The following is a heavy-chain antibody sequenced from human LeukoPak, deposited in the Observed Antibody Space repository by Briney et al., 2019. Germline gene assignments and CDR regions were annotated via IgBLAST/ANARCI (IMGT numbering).Heavy chain of an antibody. CDR1: GGSFSGYY. V-gene: IGHV4-31*11. Sequence: SETLSLTCAVYGGSFSGYYWSWIRQHPGKGLEWIGYIYYSGSTYYNPSLKSRVTISVDTSKNQFSLKLSSVTAADTAVYYCARDWGLTRYFDYWGQGTLVTVSS. J-gene: IGHJ4*02. CDR3: ARDWGLTRYFDY. CDR2: IYYSGST. D-gene: IGHD3-16*01.